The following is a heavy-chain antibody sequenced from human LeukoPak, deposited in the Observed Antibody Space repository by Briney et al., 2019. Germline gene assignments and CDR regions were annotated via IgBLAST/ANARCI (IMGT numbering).Heavy chain of an antibody. CDR3: ARGSMRQFDY. Sequence: GESLKISCKGSGYNFTTYWIGWVRQMPGKGLEWMGIIYPGDSDTRYSPSFQGQVTISADKSITTAYRQWSSLKASDTAMYYCARGSMRQFDYWGQGALVTVSS. J-gene: IGHJ4*02. V-gene: IGHV5-51*01. CDR1: GYNFTTYW. CDR2: IYPGDSDT.